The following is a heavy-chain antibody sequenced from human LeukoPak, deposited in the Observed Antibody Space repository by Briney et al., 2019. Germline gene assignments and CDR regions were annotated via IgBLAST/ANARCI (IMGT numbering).Heavy chain of an antibody. CDR3: ARDRLWVMDY. J-gene: IGHJ4*02. CDR1: GGSISSYY. CDR2: IYYSGST. D-gene: IGHD3-16*01. V-gene: IGHV4-59*12. Sequence: PSETLSLTCTVSGGSISSYYWSWIRQPPGKGLEWIGYIYYSGSTNYNPSLKSRVTISVDTSKNQFSLQLNSVTPEDTAVYFCARDRLWVMDYWGQGTLVTVSS.